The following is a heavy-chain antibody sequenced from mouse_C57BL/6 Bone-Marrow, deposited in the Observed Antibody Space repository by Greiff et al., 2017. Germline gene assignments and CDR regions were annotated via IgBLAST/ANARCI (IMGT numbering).Heavy chain of an antibody. D-gene: IGHD1-1*01. CDR3: ARKPPRYGSRWYFDV. V-gene: IGHV1-7*01. CDR2: INPSSGYT. CDR1: GYTFTSYW. J-gene: IGHJ1*03. Sequence: QVQLQQSGAELAKPGASVKLSCKASGYTFTSYWMHWVKQRPGQGLEWIGYINPSSGYTKYNQKFKDKVTLTADKSSGTAYMQLSSLTYEDSAVYYCARKPPRYGSRWYFDVWGTGTTVTVSA.